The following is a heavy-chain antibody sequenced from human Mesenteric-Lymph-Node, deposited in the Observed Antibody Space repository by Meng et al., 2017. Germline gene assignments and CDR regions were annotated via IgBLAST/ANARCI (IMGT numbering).Heavy chain of an antibody. CDR2: ISSGYGV. V-gene: IGHV3-11*04. J-gene: IGHJ4*02. Sequence: GGSLRLSCAASGFMFSDQYMSWIRQAPGKGLEWVSHISSGYGVYYADSVKGRFTISRDNAKNSLYLQMNSLRAEDTAIYYCARGIGDYALFAHWGQGTLVTVSS. D-gene: IGHD4-17*01. CDR1: GFMFSDQY. CDR3: ARGIGDYALFAH.